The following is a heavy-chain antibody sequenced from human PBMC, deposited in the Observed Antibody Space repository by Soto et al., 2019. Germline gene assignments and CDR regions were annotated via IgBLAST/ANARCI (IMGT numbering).Heavy chain of an antibody. J-gene: IGHJ3*01. Sequence: SQTLSLTCVLSGDSVASNSAAWNWIRQSPSRVLEWLGRTYYRSKWYSDYAVSVKSRIIINPDTSKNKFSLQLNSVTPADTAVYYCARALMNPHRAFDLWAQGPMVTASS. V-gene: IGHV6-1*01. CDR2: TYYRSKWYS. D-gene: IGHD3-9*01. CDR1: GDSVASNSAA. CDR3: ARALMNPHRAFDL.